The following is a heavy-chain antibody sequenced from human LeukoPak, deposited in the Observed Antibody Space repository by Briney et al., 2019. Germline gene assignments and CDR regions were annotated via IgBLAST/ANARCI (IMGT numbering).Heavy chain of an antibody. CDR3: ARQYCSSTSCSYYFDY. CDR2: IYTSGST. Sequence: SETLSRTCTVSGGSISSSYWSWIRQPAGKGLEWIGRIYTSGSTNYNPSLRSRVTMSVDTSKNQFSLKLSSVTAADTAVYYCARQYCSSTSCSYYFDYWGQGTLVTVSS. CDR1: GGSISSSY. J-gene: IGHJ4*02. D-gene: IGHD2-2*01. V-gene: IGHV4-4*07.